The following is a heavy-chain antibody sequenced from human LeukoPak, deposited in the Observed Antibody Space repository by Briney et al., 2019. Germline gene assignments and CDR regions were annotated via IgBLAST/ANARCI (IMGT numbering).Heavy chain of an antibody. D-gene: IGHD3-22*01. J-gene: IGHJ4*02. CDR2: IYYSGST. V-gene: IGHV4-59*01. Sequence: SETLSLTCTVSGGSISRYYWTWIRQPPGKGLEWIGYIYYSGSTNYNPSLKSRATISVETFKNQFSLKLSSVTAADTAVYYCARVTGYMIEDYFDYWGQGTLVTVSS. CDR3: ARVTGYMIEDYFDY. CDR1: GGSISRYY.